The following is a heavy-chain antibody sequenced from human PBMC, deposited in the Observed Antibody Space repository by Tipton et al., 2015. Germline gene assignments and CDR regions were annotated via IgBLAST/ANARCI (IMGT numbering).Heavy chain of an antibody. CDR3: ARDLEHGMDV. J-gene: IGHJ6*02. CDR2: ISYSGST. V-gene: IGHV4-61*01. D-gene: IGHD5-24*01. Sequence: TLSLTCTVSGGSVNSANYYWSWIRQPPGKGLEWIGYISYSGSTHYNPSLKSRVAISVDTSKNQFSLTLKPVTAADTAVYYCARDLEHGMDVWGQGTTVTVSS. CDR1: GGSVNSANYY.